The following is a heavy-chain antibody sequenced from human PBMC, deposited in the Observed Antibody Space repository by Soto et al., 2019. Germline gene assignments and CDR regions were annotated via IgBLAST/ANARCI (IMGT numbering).Heavy chain of an antibody. V-gene: IGHV4-34*01. CDR1: GGSFSGYY. CDR3: ARAKVEASYYYGMDV. D-gene: IGHD2-15*01. J-gene: IGHJ6*02. CDR2: INHSGST. Sequence: PSETLSLTCAVYGGSFSGYYWSWIRQPPGKGLEWIGEINHSGSTNYNPSLKSRVTISVDTSKNQFSLKLSSVTAADTAVYYCARAKVEASYYYGMDVWGQGTTVTVSS.